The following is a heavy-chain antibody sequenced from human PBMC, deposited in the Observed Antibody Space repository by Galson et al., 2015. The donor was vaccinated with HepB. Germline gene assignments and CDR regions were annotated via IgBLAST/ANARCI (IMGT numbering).Heavy chain of an antibody. CDR1: GFSFSNIW. CDR3: TGYRGI. D-gene: IGHD6-13*01. V-gene: IGHV3-7*03. Sequence: SLRLSCAASGFSFSNIWMGWVRQAPGKGPEWVGSIKEDGSERFYLDSGRGRFTISRDNTKNSVYLQMNNLGAEYTAVYYCTGYRGIWGQGTLVTVSS. CDR2: IKEDGSER. J-gene: IGHJ4*02.